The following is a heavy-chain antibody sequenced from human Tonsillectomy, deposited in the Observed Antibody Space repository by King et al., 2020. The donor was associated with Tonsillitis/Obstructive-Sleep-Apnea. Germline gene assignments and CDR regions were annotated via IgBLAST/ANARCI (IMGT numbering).Heavy chain of an antibody. CDR3: AKDRLDYYDSSGYYYGGFDY. CDR2: ISYAGSNK. V-gene: IGHV3-30*18. Sequence: VQLVESGGGVVQPGRSLRLSCAASGFTFSSYGMHWVRQAPGKGLEWVAVISYAGSNKYYADSVKCRFTISRDNSKNTVYLQMNSLRAEDTAVYYCAKDRLDYYDSSGYYYGGFDYWGQGTLVTVSS. D-gene: IGHD3-22*01. CDR1: GFTFSSYG. J-gene: IGHJ4*02.